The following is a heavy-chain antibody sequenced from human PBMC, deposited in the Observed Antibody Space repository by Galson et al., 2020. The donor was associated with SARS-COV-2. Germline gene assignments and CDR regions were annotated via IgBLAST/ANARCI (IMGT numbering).Heavy chain of an antibody. CDR2: ISSSGSTI. Sequence: GGSLRLSCAASGFTFSDYYMSWIRQAPGKGLEWVSYISSSGSTIYYADSVKGRFTISRDNAKNSLYLQMNSLRAEDTAVYYCATMMDSYYYDSSGGFDYWGQGTLVTVSS. V-gene: IGHV3-11*01. CDR1: GFTFSDYY. D-gene: IGHD3-22*01. CDR3: ATMMDSYYYDSSGGFDY. J-gene: IGHJ4*02.